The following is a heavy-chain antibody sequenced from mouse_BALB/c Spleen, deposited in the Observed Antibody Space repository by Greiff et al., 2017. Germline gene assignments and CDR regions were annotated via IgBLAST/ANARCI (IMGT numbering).Heavy chain of an antibody. CDR1: GYSFTSGYS. Sequence: EVQLVESGPDLVKPSQSLSLTCTVTGYSFTSGYSWYWIRQFPGNKLEWMGYIHYSGSTNYNPSLKSRISITRDTSKNQFFLQLNSVTTEDTATYYCARNYYYGSSYYWGQGTTLTVSS. V-gene: IGHV3-1*02. D-gene: IGHD1-1*01. CDR3: ARNYYYGSSYY. J-gene: IGHJ2*01. CDR2: IHYSGST.